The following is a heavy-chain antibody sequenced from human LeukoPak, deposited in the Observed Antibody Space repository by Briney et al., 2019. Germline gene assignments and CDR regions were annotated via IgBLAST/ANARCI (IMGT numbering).Heavy chain of an antibody. J-gene: IGHJ4*02. CDR3: ARKAGIAAAGNYFDY. V-gene: IGHV3-74*01. Sequence: GGSLRLSCAASGFTFSSYWMHWVRQVPGKGLVWVSRINSDGSGTSYADSMKGRFTISRDNAKNTLYLQMNSLRAEDTAVYYCARKAGIAAAGNYFDYWGQGTLVTVSS. CDR1: GFTFSSYW. CDR2: INSDGSGT. D-gene: IGHD6-13*01.